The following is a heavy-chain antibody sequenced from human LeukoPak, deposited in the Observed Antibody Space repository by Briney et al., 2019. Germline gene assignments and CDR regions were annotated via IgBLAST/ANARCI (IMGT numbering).Heavy chain of an antibody. V-gene: IGHV3-7*01. Sequence: PGGSLRLSCAASGFTFSSYWMSWVRQAPGKGLEGVANIKQDGSEKYYVDSVKGRFTISRDNAKNSLYLQMNSLRAEDTAVYYCARSHRLLWFGELSYWGQGTLVTVSS. CDR1: GFTFSSYW. CDR2: IKQDGSEK. D-gene: IGHD3-10*01. CDR3: ARSHRLLWFGELSY. J-gene: IGHJ4*02.